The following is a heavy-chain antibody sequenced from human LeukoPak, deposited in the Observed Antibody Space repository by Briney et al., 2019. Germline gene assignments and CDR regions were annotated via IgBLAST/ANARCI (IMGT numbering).Heavy chain of an antibody. D-gene: IGHD6-19*01. CDR3: AKAHPGRSSGWYGMVDY. J-gene: IGHJ4*02. V-gene: IGHV3-23*01. CDR2: ISGSGGST. Sequence: GGSLRLSCAASGFTFSNYAMTWVRQAPGKGLEWVSAISGSGGSTYYADSVKGRFTISRDNSKNTLYLQMNSLRAEDTAVYYCAKAHPGRSSGWYGMVDYWGQGTLVTVSS. CDR1: GFTFSNYA.